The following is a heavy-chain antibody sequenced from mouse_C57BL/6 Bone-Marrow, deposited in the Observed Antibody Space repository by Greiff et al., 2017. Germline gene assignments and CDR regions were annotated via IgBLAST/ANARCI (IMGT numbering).Heavy chain of an antibody. V-gene: IGHV1-42*01. J-gene: IGHJ4*01. CDR2: INPSTGGT. CDR1: GYSFTGYY. D-gene: IGHD1-1*01. CDR3: ARWRAVVATGDY. Sequence: VQLQQSGPELVKPGASVKISCKASGYSFTGYYMNWVKQSPEKSLEWIGEINPSTGGTTYNQKFKAKATLTVDKSSSTAYMQLKSLTSEDSAVYYCARWRAVVATGDYWGQGTSGTVSS.